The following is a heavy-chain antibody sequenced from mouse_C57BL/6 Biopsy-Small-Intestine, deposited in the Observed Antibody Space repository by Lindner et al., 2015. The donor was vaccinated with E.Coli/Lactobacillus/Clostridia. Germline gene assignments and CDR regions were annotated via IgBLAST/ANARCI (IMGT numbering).Heavy chain of an antibody. J-gene: IGHJ4*01. Sequence: SVKVSCKASGYTFTSYYMHWVRQAPGQGLEWMGTINPSGGSTTYAQKFQGRVAMTRDTSTSTVHMELSSLRFEDTAVYYCVRMRDDFNAWDYWGQGTLVTVSS. V-gene: IGHV1-53*01. D-gene: IGHD2-13*01. CDR2: INPSGGST. CDR3: VRMRDDFNAWDY. CDR1: GYTFTSYY.